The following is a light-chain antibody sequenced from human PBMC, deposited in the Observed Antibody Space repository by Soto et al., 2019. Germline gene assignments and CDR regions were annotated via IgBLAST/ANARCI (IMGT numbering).Light chain of an antibody. CDR2: GAS. V-gene: IGKV3-15*01. CDR3: QQYSNWWT. J-gene: IGKJ1*01. CDR1: QSVNSN. Sequence: EIVMTQSPATLSVSPGERATLSCRASQSVNSNLAWYQQKPGQAPRLLIYGASTRATGIPARFSGSGSETEFTLTISSLQSEDFAVYYCQQYSNWWTFGQGTKVEIK.